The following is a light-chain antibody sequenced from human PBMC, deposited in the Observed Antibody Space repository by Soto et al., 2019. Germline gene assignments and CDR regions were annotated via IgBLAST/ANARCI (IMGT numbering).Light chain of an antibody. CDR3: QKYDSVPLT. CDR2: AAS. CDR1: QSINNF. Sequence: DIQMTQSPSSLSASVGDRVTITCRASQSINNFLAWFQQQPGKVPKLLIYAASTLQSGVPSRFSGSGSGTDFTLSISSLQTEDVATYYCQKYDSVPLTFGGGNKVEI. V-gene: IGKV1-27*01. J-gene: IGKJ4*01.